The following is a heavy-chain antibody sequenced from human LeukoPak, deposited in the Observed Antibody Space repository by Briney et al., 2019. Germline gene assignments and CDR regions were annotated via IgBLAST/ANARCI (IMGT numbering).Heavy chain of an antibody. J-gene: IGHJ4*02. Sequence: TGGSLRLSCAASGFTFSSYAMSWVRQAPGKGLEWVSAISGSGGSTYYADSVKGRFTISRDNSKNTLYLQMNSLRAEDTAVYYCAKELITFGGVIVPFYYFGYWGQGTLVTVSS. V-gene: IGHV3-23*01. D-gene: IGHD3-16*02. CDR3: AKELITFGGVIVPFYYFGY. CDR1: GFTFSSYA. CDR2: ISGSGGST.